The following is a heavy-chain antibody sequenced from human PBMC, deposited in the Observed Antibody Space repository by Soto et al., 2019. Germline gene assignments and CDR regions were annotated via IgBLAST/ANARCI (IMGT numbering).Heavy chain of an antibody. J-gene: IGHJ4*02. D-gene: IGHD6-6*01. CDR1: GGSISSSSYY. CDR2: IYYSGST. Sequence: PSETLSLTCTVSGGSISSSSYYWGWIRQPPGKGLEWIGSIYYSGSTYYNPSLKSRVTISVDTSKNQFSLKLSSVTAADTAVYYCARHRGQLATRVNPETYYFDYWGQGTLVTVSS. CDR3: ARHRGQLATRVNPETYYFDY. V-gene: IGHV4-39*01.